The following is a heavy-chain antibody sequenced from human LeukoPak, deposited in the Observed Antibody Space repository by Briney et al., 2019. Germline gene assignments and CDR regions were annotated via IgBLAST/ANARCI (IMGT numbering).Heavy chain of an antibody. CDR3: AGNVIVVVPAALDY. D-gene: IGHD2-2*01. CDR2: IYHSGST. Sequence: SETLSLTCAVSGYSISSGYYWGWIRQPPGKGLEWIGSIYHSGSTYYNPSLKSRVTISVDTSKNQFSLKLSSVTAADTAVYYCAGNVIVVVPAALDYWGQGTLVTVSS. V-gene: IGHV4-38-2*01. CDR1: GYSISSGYY. J-gene: IGHJ4*02.